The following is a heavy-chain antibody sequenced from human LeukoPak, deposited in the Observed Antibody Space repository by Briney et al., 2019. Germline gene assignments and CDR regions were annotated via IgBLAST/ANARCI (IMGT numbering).Heavy chain of an antibody. Sequence: GGSLRLSCAASGFTFSSYAMSWVRQAPGKGLEWVSAISGSGGSTYYADSVKGRFTISRDNSKNTLYLQMNSLRAEDTAVYYCAKNRLWFGELRSFDYWGQGTLVTVSS. CDR3: AKNRLWFGELRSFDY. V-gene: IGHV3-23*01. J-gene: IGHJ4*02. CDR1: GFTFSSYA. D-gene: IGHD3-10*01. CDR2: ISGSGGST.